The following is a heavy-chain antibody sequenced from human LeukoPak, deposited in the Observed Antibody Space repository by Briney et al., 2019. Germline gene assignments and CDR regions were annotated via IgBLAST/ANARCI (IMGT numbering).Heavy chain of an antibody. J-gene: IGHJ6*02. V-gene: IGHV3-7*01. CDR2: IRPDGSEK. D-gene: IGHD2-15*01. Sequence: PGGSLRLSCAASGFTFSTFWMSWVRQAPGKGLEWVANIRPDGSEKYYVDSVKGRLTISRDNAKNSLYLQMNSLRAEDTAVYYCARGDSVVGFYYYGMDVWGQGTTVTVSS. CDR3: ARGDSVVGFYYYGMDV. CDR1: GFTFSTFW.